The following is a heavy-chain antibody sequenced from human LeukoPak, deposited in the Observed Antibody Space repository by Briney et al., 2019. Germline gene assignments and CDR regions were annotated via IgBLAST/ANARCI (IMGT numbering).Heavy chain of an antibody. CDR3: ARDRYSSGGLDV. CDR1: GFTFSNYW. D-gene: IGHD3-22*01. Sequence: GGSLRLSCAASGFTFSNYWMSWVRDALGKGLGWGANIKRDGSEKYYVDSVKGRFTISRDNAKNSLYLQMNSLRAEDTAVYYCARDRYSSGGLDVWGRGTTVTVSS. V-gene: IGHV3-7*04. J-gene: IGHJ6*02. CDR2: IKRDGSEK.